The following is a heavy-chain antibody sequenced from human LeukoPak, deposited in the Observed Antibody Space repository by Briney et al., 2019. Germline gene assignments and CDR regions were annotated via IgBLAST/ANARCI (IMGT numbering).Heavy chain of an antibody. CDR1: GGTFSSYA. Sequence: GSSVKLSCKASGGTFSSYAISWVRQAPGQGLEWMGRIIHILGIANYAQKFQGRVTITADKSKSTAYMELSSLRSEDTAVYYCASSPEVGIVGATPQSWGQGTLVTVSS. CDR3: ASSPEVGIVGATPQS. V-gene: IGHV1-69*04. CDR2: IIHILGIA. J-gene: IGHJ4*02. D-gene: IGHD1-26*01.